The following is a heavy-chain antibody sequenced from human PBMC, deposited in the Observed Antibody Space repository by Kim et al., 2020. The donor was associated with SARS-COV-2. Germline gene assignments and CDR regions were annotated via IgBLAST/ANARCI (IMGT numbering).Heavy chain of an antibody. V-gene: IGHV3-7*01. CDR2: IKEDGSEK. D-gene: IGHD3-10*01. CDR1: GFTFSSYW. J-gene: IGHJ4*02. CDR3: ARASGFDY. Sequence: GGSLRLSCAASGFTFSSYWMSWVRQAPGKGLEWVANIKEDGSEKYHVDSVAGRFTISRDNAKNSLYLQMNSLRAEDTAVYYCARASGFDYWGQGIQVTVSS.